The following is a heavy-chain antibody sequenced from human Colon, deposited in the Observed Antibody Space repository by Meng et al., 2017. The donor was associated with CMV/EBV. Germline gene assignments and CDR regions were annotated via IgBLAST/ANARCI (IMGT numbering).Heavy chain of an antibody. D-gene: IGHD6-6*01. CDR1: GFTFSSYW. J-gene: IGHJ5*02. CDR3: VRSPSSVVHWFDP. CDR2: INSDGSRT. V-gene: IGHV3-74*01. Sequence: GESLKISCAASGFTFSSYWMHWVRQAPGKGLVWVSRINSDGSRTSYADSVKGRFTISRDNAKNTLYLQMNSLRAEDTAVYYCVRSPSSVVHWFDPWGQGTLVTVSS.